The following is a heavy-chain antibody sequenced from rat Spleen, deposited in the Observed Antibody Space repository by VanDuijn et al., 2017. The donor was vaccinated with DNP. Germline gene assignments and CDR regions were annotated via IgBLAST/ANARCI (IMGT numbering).Heavy chain of an antibody. CDR3: ARWPGYNPPYAMDV. CDR2: INSAGNT. V-gene: IGHV3-3*01. Sequence: EVQLQESGPGLVKPSQSLSLTCSVTGYSITSSYRWNWIRKFPGNKLEWMGSINSAGNTNYNPSLKSRISITRDTSKNQLFLQVNSVTTEDTATYYCARWPGYNPPYAMDVWGQGTSVTVSS. J-gene: IGHJ4*01. CDR1: GYSITSSYR. D-gene: IGHD1-4*01.